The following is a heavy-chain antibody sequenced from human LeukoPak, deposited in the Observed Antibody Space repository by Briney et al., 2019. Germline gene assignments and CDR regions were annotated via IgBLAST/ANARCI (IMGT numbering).Heavy chain of an antibody. Sequence: PGGSLRLSCAASGFIVSGDFMSWVRQAPGKGLEWVSVIYSDGSTYYADSVKGRFTISRDNSKNTLDLQMTGLRAEDTAVYYCARSSYSSSSSVWGQGTMVTVSS. J-gene: IGHJ3*01. CDR1: GFIVSGDF. D-gene: IGHD6-6*01. V-gene: IGHV3-53*01. CDR2: IYSDGST. CDR3: ARSSYSSSSSV.